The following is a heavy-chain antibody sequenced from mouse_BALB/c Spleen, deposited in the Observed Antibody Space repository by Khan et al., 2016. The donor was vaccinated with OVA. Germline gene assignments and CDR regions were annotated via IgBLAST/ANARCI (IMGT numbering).Heavy chain of an antibody. D-gene: IGHD2-14*01. CDR1: GYTFTSYT. Sequence: QVQLQQSGAELARPGASVKMSCKASGYTFTSYTIHWIKLRPGQGLEWIGYINPSNGYTNYNQKFKDKATLTADKSSTTAYMQLSSLTSDDSAVYNCVRDGAYHRNDGWVAYWGQGTLVTVS. V-gene: IGHV1-4*01. CDR2: INPSNGYT. J-gene: IGHJ3*01. CDR3: VRDGAYHRNDGWVAY.